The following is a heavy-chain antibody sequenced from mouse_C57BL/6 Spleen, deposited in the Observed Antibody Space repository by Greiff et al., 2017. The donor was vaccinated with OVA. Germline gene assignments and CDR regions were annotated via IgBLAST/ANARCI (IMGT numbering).Heavy chain of an antibody. J-gene: IGHJ2*01. CDR1: GFTFSSYG. CDR2: ISSGGSYT. V-gene: IGHV5-6*01. CDR3: ANSFDY. Sequence: EVNVVESGGDLVKPGGSLKLSCAASGFTFSSYGMSWVRQTPDKRLEWVATISSGGSYTYYPDSVKGRFTISRDNAKNTLYLQMSRLKSEDTAMYYCANSFDYWGQGTTLTVSS.